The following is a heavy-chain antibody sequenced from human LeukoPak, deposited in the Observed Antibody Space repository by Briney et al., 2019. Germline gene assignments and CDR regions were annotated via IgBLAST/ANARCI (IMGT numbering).Heavy chain of an antibody. Sequence: GGSLRLSCAASGFTFSSYDMHWVRHAPGKGLEWVSAIGSAGDTYYPGSMKGRFTISRENAKNSLYLQLNSLRDGDTAVYYCARAEYFDLWGRGTLVTVSS. CDR1: GFTFSSYD. J-gene: IGHJ2*01. V-gene: IGHV3-13*04. CDR2: IGSAGDT. CDR3: ARAEYFDL.